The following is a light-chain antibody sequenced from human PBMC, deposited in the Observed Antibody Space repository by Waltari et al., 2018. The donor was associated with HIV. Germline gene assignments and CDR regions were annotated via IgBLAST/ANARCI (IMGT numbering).Light chain of an antibody. V-gene: IGKV1-39*01. J-gene: IGKJ5*01. CDR1: QNITHY. CDR2: GAT. Sequence: HMAQSPSSLSSSIGDRVTITCRASQNITHYLNWYHQRPGKAPRLLIYGATRLQGEVPSRFRGIGSGTFFPLIITSLQPEDFGTYYTQQSFSAPTFGRGTGVDIK. CDR3: QQSFSAPT.